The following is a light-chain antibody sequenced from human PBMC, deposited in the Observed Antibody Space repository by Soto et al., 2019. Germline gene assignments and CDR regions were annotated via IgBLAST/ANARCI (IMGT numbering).Light chain of an antibody. CDR1: QSISKW. J-gene: IGKJ5*01. CDR2: EAS. V-gene: IGKV1-5*01. CDR3: KQYNTYST. Sequence: DLQMTQSPSTLSASLGDSVTITCRASQSISKWLAWYQQKPGKAPKILIYEASSLESGVQSRFSGSGSGTEFTLTIRSLQPDDFATYYCKQYNTYSTFGQGTRLEIK.